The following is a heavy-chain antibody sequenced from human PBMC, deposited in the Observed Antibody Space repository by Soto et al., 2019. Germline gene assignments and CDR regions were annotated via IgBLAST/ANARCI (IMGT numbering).Heavy chain of an antibody. CDR2: IYSGGST. V-gene: IGHV3-53*01. J-gene: IGHJ2*01. Sequence: EVQLVESGGGLIQPGGSLRLSCAASGFTVSSNYMSWVRQAPGKGLEWVSVIYSGGSTYYADSVKGRFTISRDNSKNTLYLQMNSLRAEDTAVYYCARDRASRDTIDWYFDLWGRGTLVTVSS. CDR1: GFTVSSNY. CDR3: ARDRASRDTIDWYFDL.